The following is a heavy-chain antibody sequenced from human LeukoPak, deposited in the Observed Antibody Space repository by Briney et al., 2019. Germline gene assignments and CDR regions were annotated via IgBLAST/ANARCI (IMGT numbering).Heavy chain of an antibody. V-gene: IGHV4-30-2*01. CDR3: ASSPKIRGQXXYXMDV. Sequence: PSETLSLTCAVSGGSISSGGYSWSWIRQPPGKGLEWIGYIYHSGSTYYNPSLKSRVTISVDRSKNQFSLKLSSVTAADTAVYYCASSPKIRGQXXYXMDVWGQGTTVTVSS. D-gene: IGHD3-10*01. CDR1: GGSISSGGYS. CDR2: IYHSGST. J-gene: IGHJ6*02.